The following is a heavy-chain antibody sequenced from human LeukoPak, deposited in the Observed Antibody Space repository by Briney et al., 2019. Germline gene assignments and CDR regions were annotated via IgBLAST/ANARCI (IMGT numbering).Heavy chain of an antibody. D-gene: IGHD6-13*01. Sequence: SETLSLTCTVSGGSISVGNYYWGWIRQPPGKGLECIGNIFYDGSTYYNPSLKSRDTISVDTSKNQFSLKLSSVTAADTAVYYCARLYSSSWYTDYWGQGTLVTVSS. CDR2: IFYDGST. CDR1: GGSISVGNYY. CDR3: ARLYSSSWYTDY. V-gene: IGHV4-39*07. J-gene: IGHJ4*02.